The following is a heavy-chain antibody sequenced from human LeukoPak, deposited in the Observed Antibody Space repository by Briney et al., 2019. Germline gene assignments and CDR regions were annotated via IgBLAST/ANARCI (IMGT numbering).Heavy chain of an antibody. CDR2: VYYSGST. CDR3: ARGGLSYYYMDV. CDR1: GGSISTYY. Sequence: SETLSLTFTVSGGSISTYYWSWLRQPPGKGLEWIGYVYYSGSTNYNPSLKSRVTISADTSKNQFSLRLTSVTAADTAVYYCARGGLSYYYMDVWGKGTTVTVSS. V-gene: IGHV4-59*01. J-gene: IGHJ6*03.